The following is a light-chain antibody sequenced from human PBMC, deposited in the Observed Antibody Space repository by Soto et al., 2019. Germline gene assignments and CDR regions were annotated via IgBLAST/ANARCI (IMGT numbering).Light chain of an antibody. CDR2: QVT. J-gene: IGLJ2*01. V-gene: IGLV2-23*02. CDR3: CSYASSNTWI. CDR1: SSDVGGYDR. Sequence: QSALTQPASVSGSPGQSIAFSCTGTSSDVGGYDRVSWYQQQPGKAPKLIIFQVTQRPSGVSNRFSGSKSGNTASLTVSGLQAEDEADYYCCSYASSNTWIFGGGTKLTVL.